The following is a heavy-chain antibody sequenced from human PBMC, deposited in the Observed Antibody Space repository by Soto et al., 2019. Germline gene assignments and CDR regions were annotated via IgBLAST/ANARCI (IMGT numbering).Heavy chain of an antibody. CDR1: GGSISSYY. V-gene: IGHV4-59*06. D-gene: IGHD6-19*01. J-gene: IGHJ4*02. Sequence: PSETLSLTCTVSGGSISSYYWSWIRHYPGKGLEWIAYIHDTGDTFYKPSLNTRVTISVDTSKTQFSLKLTSVTAADTAVYYCARVSSGWAVGSWGQGSLVTVSS. CDR2: IHDTGDT. CDR3: ARVSSGWAVGS.